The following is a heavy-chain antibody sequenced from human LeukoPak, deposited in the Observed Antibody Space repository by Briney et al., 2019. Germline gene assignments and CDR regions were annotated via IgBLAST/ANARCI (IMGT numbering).Heavy chain of an antibody. CDR2: ISAYNGNT. V-gene: IGHV1-18*01. CDR1: GYTFTSYG. Sequence: GASVKVSCKASGYTFTSYGISWVRQAPGQGLEWMGWISAYNGNTNYAQKLQGRVTITTDTSTSTAYMELRSLRSDDTAVYYCARFEDIVVVVADPRDAFDIWGQGTMVTVSS. CDR3: ARFEDIVVVVADPRDAFDI. D-gene: IGHD2-15*01. J-gene: IGHJ3*02.